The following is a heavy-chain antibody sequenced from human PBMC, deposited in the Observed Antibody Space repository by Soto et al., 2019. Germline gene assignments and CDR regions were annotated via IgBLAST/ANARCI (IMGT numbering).Heavy chain of an antibody. Sequence: SETLSLTCTVSGGSISSSSWSWIRQPPGRGLEWIGYIYNNGRTDYNPSLKSRVTISVDTSKNHFSLKLSSVTPADTAVYYCARARFCTSTSCYHYFDFWGQGALVTVSS. J-gene: IGHJ4*02. CDR3: ARARFCTSTSCYHYFDF. D-gene: IGHD2-2*01. CDR1: GGSISSSS. CDR2: IYNNGRT. V-gene: IGHV4-59*01.